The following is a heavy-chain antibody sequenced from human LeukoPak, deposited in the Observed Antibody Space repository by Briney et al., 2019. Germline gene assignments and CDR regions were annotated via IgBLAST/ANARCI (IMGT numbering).Heavy chain of an antibody. CDR1: GGSISSSSYY. CDR2: IYYSGST. Sequence: SETLSLTCTVSGGSISSSSYYWGWIRQPPGKGLEWIGSIYYSGSTYYNPSLKSRVTISVDTSKNQFSLKLSSVTAADTAVYYCARDQITMVRGVIIKDYYYYYMDVWGKGTTVTVSS. J-gene: IGHJ6*03. D-gene: IGHD3-10*01. CDR3: ARDQITMVRGVIIKDYYYYYMDV. V-gene: IGHV4-39*02.